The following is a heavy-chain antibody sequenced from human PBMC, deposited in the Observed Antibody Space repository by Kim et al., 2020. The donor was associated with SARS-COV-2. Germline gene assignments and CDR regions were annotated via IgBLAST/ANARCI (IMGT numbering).Heavy chain of an antibody. J-gene: IGHJ4*02. Sequence: GGSLRLSCAASGFTFSSYSMNWVRQAPGKGLEWVSYISSSSTIYYADSVKGRFTISRDNAKNSLYLQMNSLRDEDTAVYYCARSSGFDYWGQGTLVTVSS. D-gene: IGHD3-22*01. CDR1: GFTFSSYS. CDR3: ARSSGFDY. CDR2: ISSSSTI. V-gene: IGHV3-48*02.